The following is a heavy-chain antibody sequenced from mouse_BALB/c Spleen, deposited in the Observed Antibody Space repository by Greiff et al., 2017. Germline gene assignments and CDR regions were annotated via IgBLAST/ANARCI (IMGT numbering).Heavy chain of an antibody. Sequence: LVKTGASVKISCKASGYPFTGYYMHWVKQSHGKSLEWIGYISCYNGATSYNQKFKGKATFTVDTSSSTAYMQFNSLTSEDSAVYYCARGGSGYYAMDYWGQGTSVTVSS. D-gene: IGHD3-1*01. CDR3: ARGGSGYYAMDY. CDR2: ISCYNGAT. V-gene: IGHV1S34*01. CDR1: GYPFTGYY. J-gene: IGHJ4*01.